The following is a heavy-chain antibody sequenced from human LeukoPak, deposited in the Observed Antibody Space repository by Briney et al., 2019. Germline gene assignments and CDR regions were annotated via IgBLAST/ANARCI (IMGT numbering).Heavy chain of an antibody. V-gene: IGHV3-21*04. CDR2: ISSSSSYI. D-gene: IGHD3-22*01. CDR1: GFTVNSNY. J-gene: IGHJ4*02. Sequence: GGSLRLSYAASGFTVNSNYMNWVRQAPGKGLEWVSSISSSSSYIYYADSVKGRFTISRDNAKNSLYLQMNSLRAEDTAVYYCAKDRGGYFDYWGQGTLVTVSS. CDR3: AKDRGGYFDY.